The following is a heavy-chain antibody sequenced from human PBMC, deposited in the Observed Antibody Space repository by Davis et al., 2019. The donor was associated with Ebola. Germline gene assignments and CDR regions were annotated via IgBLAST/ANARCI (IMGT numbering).Heavy chain of an antibody. Sequence: PGGSLRLSCAASGFTFSSYAMHWVRQAPGKGLEWVANIKQDGSEKYYVDSVKGRFTISRDNAKNSLYLQMNSLRDEDTAVYYCARGRSHSSGWDWFDPWGQGTLVTVSS. D-gene: IGHD6-19*01. J-gene: IGHJ5*02. CDR3: ARGRSHSSGWDWFDP. V-gene: IGHV3-7*04. CDR1: GFTFSSYA. CDR2: IKQDGSEK.